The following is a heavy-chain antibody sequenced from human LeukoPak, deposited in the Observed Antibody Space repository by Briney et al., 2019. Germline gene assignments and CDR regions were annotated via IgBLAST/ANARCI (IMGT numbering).Heavy chain of an antibody. D-gene: IGHD1-1*01. J-gene: IGHJ6*02. Sequence: GRSLRLSCAASGFTFSSYGMHWVRQAPGKGLEWVAVISYDGSNKYYADSVKGRFTISRDNSKNTLYLQMNSLRAEDTAVYYCAKELQKQYYYYGMDVWGQGTTVTVSS. CDR2: ISYDGSNK. CDR3: AKELQKQYYYYGMDV. CDR1: GFTFSSYG. V-gene: IGHV3-30*18.